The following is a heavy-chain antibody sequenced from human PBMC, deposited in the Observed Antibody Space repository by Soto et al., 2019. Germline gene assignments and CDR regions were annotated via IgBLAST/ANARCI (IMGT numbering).Heavy chain of an antibody. CDR1: GFTFSSYS. D-gene: IGHD3-3*01. V-gene: IGHV3-21*01. CDR2: ISSSSYI. J-gene: IGHJ3*02. CDR3: ARDLGRPYYDFWSGSNDAFDI. Sequence: GGSLRLSCAASGFTFSSYSMNWVRQAPGKGLEWVSSISSSSYIYYADSVKGRFTISRDNAKNSLYLQMNSLRAEDTAVYYCARDLGRPYYDFWSGSNDAFDIWGQGTMVTVSS.